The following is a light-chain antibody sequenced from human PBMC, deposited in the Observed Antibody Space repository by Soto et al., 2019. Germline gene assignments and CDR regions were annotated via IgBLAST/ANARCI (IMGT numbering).Light chain of an antibody. Sequence: DIVMTQSPLSLPVTPGEPASISCRSSQSLLHSNGYTYLDWYLQKPGQSPQLLIYLGSNRASGVPDRFSGSGSGTDFTPKISRVEAEDVGVYYCMQALQTPRTFGQGTKVEIK. V-gene: IGKV2-28*01. CDR1: QSLLHSNGYTY. J-gene: IGKJ1*01. CDR2: LGS. CDR3: MQALQTPRT.